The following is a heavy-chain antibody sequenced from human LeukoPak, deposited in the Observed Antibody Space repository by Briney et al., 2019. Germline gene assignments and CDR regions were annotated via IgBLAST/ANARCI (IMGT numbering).Heavy chain of an antibody. CDR2: INPNSGGT. CDR1: GYTFTGYY. CDR3: ARDLPGAYDFWSGYSPFDY. V-gene: IGHV1-2*02. D-gene: IGHD3-3*01. Sequence: ASVKVSCTASGYTFTGYYMHWVRQAPGQGLEWMGWINPNSGGTNYAQTFQGRVTMTRDPSISTAYMELSRLRSDDTAVYYCARDLPGAYDFWSGYSPFDYWGQGTLVTVSS. J-gene: IGHJ4*02.